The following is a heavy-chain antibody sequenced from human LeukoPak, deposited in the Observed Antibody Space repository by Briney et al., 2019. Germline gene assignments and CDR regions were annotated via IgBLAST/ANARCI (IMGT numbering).Heavy chain of an antibody. CDR1: GGSISSYY. V-gene: IGHV4-59*01. CDR3: ARERPHCYGSGSYYGDYYYYYYMDV. CDR2: IYYSGST. Sequence: KPSETLSLTCTVSGGSISSYYWSWIRQPPGKGLEWIGYIYYSGSTNYNPSLKSRVTISVDTSKNQFSLKLSSVTAADTAVYYCARERPHCYGSGSYYGDYYYYYYMDVWGKGTTVTVSS. J-gene: IGHJ6*03. D-gene: IGHD3-10*01.